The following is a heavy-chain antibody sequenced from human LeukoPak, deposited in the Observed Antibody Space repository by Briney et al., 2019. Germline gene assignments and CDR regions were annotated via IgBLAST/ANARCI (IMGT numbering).Heavy chain of an antibody. J-gene: IGHJ6*03. CDR3: ARGRAPRLDCNSTSCYHSRVYYYYYYMDV. CDR1: GGSISSYY. V-gene: IGHV4-59*01. CDR2: IYYSGST. D-gene: IGHD2-2*01. Sequence: SETLSLTCTVSGGSISSYYWSWIRQPPGKGLEWIGYIYYSGSTNYNPSLKSRVTISVDTSKNQFSLKLSSVTAADTAVYYCARGRAPRLDCNSTSCYHSRVYYYYYYMDVWGKGTTVTVSS.